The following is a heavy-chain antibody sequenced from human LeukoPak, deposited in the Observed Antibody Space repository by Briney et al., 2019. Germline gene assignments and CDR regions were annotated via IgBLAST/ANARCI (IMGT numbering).Heavy chain of an antibody. J-gene: IGHJ6*02. CDR1: GFTFSSYG. CDR2: ISYDGSDK. Sequence: PGGSLRLSCAASGFTFSSYGMHWVRQAPGKGLQWVAVISYDGSDKYYADSVKGRFTISRDNSKNSLYLQMNTLRAEDTAVYYCARGVGAYQYYGMDVWGQGTTVTVSS. V-gene: IGHV3-33*05. D-gene: IGHD1-26*01. CDR3: ARGVGAYQYYGMDV.